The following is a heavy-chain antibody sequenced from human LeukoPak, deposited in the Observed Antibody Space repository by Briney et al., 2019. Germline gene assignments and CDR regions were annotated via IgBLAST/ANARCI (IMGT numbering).Heavy chain of an antibody. Sequence: PAETLSLTCAVSGGSISSYYRTWIRQPAGKGLEWIGRIYSSGSTNYNPSIKSRVTMSVDTSKNQFSLKLSSVTAADTAVYYCARGAYYCVDWGQGTLVTVSS. J-gene: IGHJ4*02. V-gene: IGHV4-4*07. CDR3: ARGAYYCVD. D-gene: IGHD3-22*01. CDR2: IYSSGST. CDR1: GGSISSYY.